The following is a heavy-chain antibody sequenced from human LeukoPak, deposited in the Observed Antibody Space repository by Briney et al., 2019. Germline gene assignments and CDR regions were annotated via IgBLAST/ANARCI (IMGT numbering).Heavy chain of an antibody. Sequence: GGSLSLSCAASGFTFSSYAMHWVRQAPGKGLEWVAVISYDGSNKYYADSVKGRFTISRDNSKNTLYLQMNSLRPEDTAVYYCVRDRDWAFDYWGQGSLVTVSS. CDR1: GFTFSSYA. CDR3: VRDRDWAFDY. J-gene: IGHJ4*02. CDR2: ISYDGSNK. D-gene: IGHD2-21*02. V-gene: IGHV3-30*04.